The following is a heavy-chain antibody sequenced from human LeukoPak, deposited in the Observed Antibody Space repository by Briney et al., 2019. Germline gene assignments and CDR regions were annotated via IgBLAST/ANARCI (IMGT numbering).Heavy chain of an antibody. CDR2: IYHSGST. J-gene: IGHJ6*03. Sequence: SGTLSLTCAVSGGSISSSNWWSWVRQPPGKGLEWIGKIYHSGSTNYNPSLKSRVTISVDTSKNQFSLKLSSVTAADTAVYYCARRPRYCSSTSCYPRYYYYYMDVWGKGTTVTVSS. CDR1: GGSISSSNW. D-gene: IGHD2-2*01. V-gene: IGHV4-4*02. CDR3: ARRPRYCSSTSCYPRYYYYYMDV.